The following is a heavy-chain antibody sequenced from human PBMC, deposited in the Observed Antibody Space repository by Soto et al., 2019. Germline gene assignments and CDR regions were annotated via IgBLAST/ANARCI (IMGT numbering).Heavy chain of an antibody. CDR2: IYYSGST. J-gene: IGHJ4*02. V-gene: IGHV4-31*03. Sequence: QVQLQESGPGLVKPSQTLSLTCTVYGGSISGGGYYWSWIRQHPGKGLEWIGYIYYSGSTYYNPSLKSRVTISADTSKNQFSMKLIPVTAADTALYYCARRTGITPWFDYCGQGTLVTVSS. CDR3: ARRTGITPWFDY. CDR1: GGSISGGGYY. D-gene: IGHD1-7*01.